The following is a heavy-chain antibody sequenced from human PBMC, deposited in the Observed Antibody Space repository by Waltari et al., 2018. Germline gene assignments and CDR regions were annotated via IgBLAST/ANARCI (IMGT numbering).Heavy chain of an antibody. J-gene: IGHJ4*02. CDR2: MNHSGST. CDR3: ARGRPYYDFWSGYYTLFDY. D-gene: IGHD3-3*01. V-gene: IGHV4-34*01. Sequence: QVQLQQWGAGLLKPSETLSRTCAVYGGSFSGYYWSWIRQPPGEGLEWIGEMNHSGSTNANPSLRSRVTISVDTSKNQFSLKLGSVTAADTAVYYCARGRPYYDFWSGYYTLFDYWGQGTLVTVSS. CDR1: GGSFSGYY.